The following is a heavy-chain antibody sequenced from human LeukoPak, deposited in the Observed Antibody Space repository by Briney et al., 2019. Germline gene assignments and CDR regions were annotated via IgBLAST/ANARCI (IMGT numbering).Heavy chain of an antibody. J-gene: IGHJ4*02. CDR1: GFTFSSYA. D-gene: IGHD3-3*01. CDR2: ISSNGGST. V-gene: IGHV3-64*01. Sequence: GGSLRLSCAASGFTFSSYAMHWVRQAPGKGLEYVSAISSNGGSTYYANSVKGRFTISRGNSKNTLYLQMGSLRAEDMAVYYCARGDYDFWSADYWGQGTLVTVSS. CDR3: ARGDYDFWSADY.